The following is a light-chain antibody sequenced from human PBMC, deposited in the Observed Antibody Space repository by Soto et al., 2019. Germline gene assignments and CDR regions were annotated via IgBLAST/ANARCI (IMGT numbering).Light chain of an antibody. CDR1: SSDVGGYDY. Sequence: QSALTQPPSASGSPGQSVTISCTGTSSDVGGYDYVSWYQQHPGKAHKLMIYDVTRRPSGVPDRFSASKSGNTASLTVSGLQAEDEADYYCSSSAGSNTLVFGGGTKLTVL. J-gene: IGLJ2*01. V-gene: IGLV2-8*01. CDR3: SSSAGSNTLV. CDR2: DVT.